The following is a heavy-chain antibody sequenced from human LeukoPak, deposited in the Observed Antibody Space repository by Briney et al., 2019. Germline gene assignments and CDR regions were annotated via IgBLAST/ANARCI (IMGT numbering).Heavy chain of an antibody. D-gene: IGHD4-17*01. CDR3: ARDSVTTPGCFDP. CDR2: NYYSGST. J-gene: IGHJ5*02. CDR1: GGSISSYY. Sequence: SETLSLTCTASGGSISSYYWSWIRQPPGKGLEWIGYNYYSGSTNYNPSLKSRVTISVDTSKNQFSLKLSSVTAADTAVYYCARDSVTTPGCFDPWGQGTLVTVSS. V-gene: IGHV4-59*01.